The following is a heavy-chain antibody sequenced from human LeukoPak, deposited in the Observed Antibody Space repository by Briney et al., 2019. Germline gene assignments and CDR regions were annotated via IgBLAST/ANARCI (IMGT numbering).Heavy chain of an antibody. J-gene: IGHJ5*01. V-gene: IGHV3-33*05. D-gene: IGHD3-10*01. CDR2: ISLDGSKK. Sequence: PGGSLRLSCAASGHTFSSHGFHWVRQAPGKGLEWVTFISLDGSKKSYADSVKGRFTFSRDDSKNTLYLEMNSLRAEDTAVYYCARDRAVSWFDSWGLGTLVTVSS. CDR1: GHTFSSHG. CDR3: ARDRAVSWFDS.